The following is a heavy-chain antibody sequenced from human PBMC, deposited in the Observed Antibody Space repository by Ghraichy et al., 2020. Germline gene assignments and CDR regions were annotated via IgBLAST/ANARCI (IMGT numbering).Heavy chain of an antibody. D-gene: IGHD3-16*01. CDR3: ATSTGGGYYFDP. CDR2: AYGGGST. J-gene: IGHJ4*02. V-gene: IGHV3-53*01. CDR1: GFSVSYKF. Sequence: GGSLRLSCAASGFSVSYKFMTWVRQAPGKGLECVSLAYGGGSTYYADSVKGRFTGSRDNSKNTLYLQINSLTAEDTALYYCATSTGGGYYFDPWGQGTLVTVSS.